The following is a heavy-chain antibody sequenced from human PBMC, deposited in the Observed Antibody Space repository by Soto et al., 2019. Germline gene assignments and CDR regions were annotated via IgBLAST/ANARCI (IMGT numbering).Heavy chain of an antibody. CDR1: GFTFSSYA. J-gene: IGHJ4*02. CDR2: ISYDGSNK. CDR3: ARDVEYSGYDPGIDY. D-gene: IGHD5-12*01. V-gene: IGHV3-30-3*01. Sequence: QVQLVESGGGVVQPGRSLRLSCAASGFTFSSYAIHWVRQAPGKGLEWVAVISYDGSNKYYADSVKGRFTISRDNSKNTLYLQMNSLRAEDTAVYYCARDVEYSGYDPGIDYWGQGTLVTVSS.